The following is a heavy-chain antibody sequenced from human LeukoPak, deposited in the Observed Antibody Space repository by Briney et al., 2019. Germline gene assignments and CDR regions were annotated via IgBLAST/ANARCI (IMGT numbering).Heavy chain of an antibody. CDR3: ARAVSWTDYYYYMDV. J-gene: IGHJ6*03. D-gene: IGHD6-13*01. CDR1: GGSISSYY. Sequence: SETLSLTCTVSGGSISSYYWSWIRQPPGKGLEWVGYIYYSGSTNYNPSLKSRVTISVDTSKNQFSLKLSSVTAADTAVYYCARAVSWTDYYYYMDVWGKGTTVTVSS. CDR2: IYYSGST. V-gene: IGHV4-59*01.